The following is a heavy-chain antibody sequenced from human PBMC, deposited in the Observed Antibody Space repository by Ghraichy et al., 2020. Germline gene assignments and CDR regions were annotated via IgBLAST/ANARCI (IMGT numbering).Heavy chain of an antibody. Sequence: SGPTLVKPTQTLTLTCTFSGFSLSTSGVGVGWIRQPPGKALEWLALIYWNDEKRYSPSLKSRLTITKDTSKNQVVLTMTNMDPVDTATYYCALFKRYNYGPDYWGQGTLVTVSS. CDR3: ALFKRYNYGPDY. D-gene: IGHD5-18*01. J-gene: IGHJ4*02. CDR2: IYWNDEK. V-gene: IGHV2-5*01. CDR1: GFSLSTSGVG.